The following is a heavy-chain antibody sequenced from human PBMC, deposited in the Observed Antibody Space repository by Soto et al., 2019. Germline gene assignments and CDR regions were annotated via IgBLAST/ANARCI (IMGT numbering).Heavy chain of an antibody. CDR1: GGTFSSYT. CDR3: AREWGYCSSTRCEHDDYYYYMDV. J-gene: IGHJ6*03. D-gene: IGHD2-2*01. CDR2: IIPILGIA. V-gene: IGHV1-69*08. Sequence: QVQLVQSGAEVKKPGSSVKVSCKASGGTFSSYTISWVRQAPGQGLEWMGRIIPILGIANYAQKFQGRVTITADKSTSTAYMELSSLRSEDTAVYYCAREWGYCSSTRCEHDDYYYYMDVWGKGTTVTVSS.